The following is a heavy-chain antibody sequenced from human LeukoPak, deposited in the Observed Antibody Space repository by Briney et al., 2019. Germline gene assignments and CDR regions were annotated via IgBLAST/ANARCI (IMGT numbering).Heavy chain of an antibody. CDR3: ARGLASSNWPHWFDP. Sequence: PGGSLRLSCAASGFTFSNYEMNWVRQAQGKGLEWVSYISAIDSTTYYADSVKGRFTISRDNAKNSLYPQMNSLRVEDTAVYHCARGLASSNWPHWFDPWGQGTLVSVSS. J-gene: IGHJ5*02. D-gene: IGHD6-13*01. CDR1: GFTFSNYE. V-gene: IGHV3-48*03. CDR2: ISAIDSTT.